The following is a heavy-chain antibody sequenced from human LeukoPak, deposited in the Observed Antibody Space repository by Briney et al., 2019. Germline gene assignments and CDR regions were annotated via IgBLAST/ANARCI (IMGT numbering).Heavy chain of an antibody. CDR1: GFTFSSHW. CDR2: IKQDGSEK. Sequence: GGSLRLSCAASGFTFSSHWMSWVRQAPGKGLEWVANIKQDGSEKYYVDSVKGRFTISRDNAKNSLYLQMNSLRAEDTAVYYCARDLMGATHYFQHWGQGTLVTVSS. J-gene: IGHJ1*01. V-gene: IGHV3-7*01. CDR3: ARDLMGATHYFQH. D-gene: IGHD1-26*01.